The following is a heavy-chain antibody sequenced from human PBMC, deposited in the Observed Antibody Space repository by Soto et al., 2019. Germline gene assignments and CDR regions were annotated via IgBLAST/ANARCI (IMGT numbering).Heavy chain of an antibody. D-gene: IGHD5-18*01. CDR1: GGPFSNYA. CDR2: IIPMFGTA. J-gene: IGHJ4*02. V-gene: IGHV1-69*12. Sequence: QVQLVQSGAEVKKPESSVKVSCKAPGGPFSNYAISWVRQAPGQGLEWMGGIIPMFGTANYAQRFQDRVTITADESTNTVYMELSSLRSEDTAVYFCASGIQLWLRRINSGYSGWGQGTLVTVSS. CDR3: ASGIQLWLRRINSGYSG.